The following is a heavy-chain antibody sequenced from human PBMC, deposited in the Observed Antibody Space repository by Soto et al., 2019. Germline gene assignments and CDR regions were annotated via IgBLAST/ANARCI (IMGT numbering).Heavy chain of an antibody. J-gene: IGHJ4*02. CDR1: GGSISSSSYY. Sequence: SETLSLTCTVSGGSISSSSYYWGWIRQPPGKGLEWIGTIYYTGSTYYNPSLKSRVTISVDTSKNQFSLKLSSVTAADTAFYFCARQCSTGMAARHLDSCGQGTLDTVSS. CDR2: IYYTGST. V-gene: IGHV4-39*01. CDR3: ARQCSTGMAARHLDS. D-gene: IGHD6-6*01.